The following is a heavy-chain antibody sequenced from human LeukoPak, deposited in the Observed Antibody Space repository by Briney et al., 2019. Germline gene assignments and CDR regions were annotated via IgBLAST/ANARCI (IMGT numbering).Heavy chain of an antibody. V-gene: IGHV3-64*01. J-gene: IGHJ4*02. D-gene: IGHD1-26*01. CDR2: ISSNGGST. CDR3: AREASKFDHYWETHPLDY. Sequence: HTGGSLRLSCAASGFTFSSYAMHWVRQAPGKGLEYVSAISSNGGSTYYANSVKGRFTISRDNSKNTLYLQMGSLRAEDMAVYYCAREASKFDHYWETHPLDYWGQGTLVTVSS. CDR1: GFTFSSYA.